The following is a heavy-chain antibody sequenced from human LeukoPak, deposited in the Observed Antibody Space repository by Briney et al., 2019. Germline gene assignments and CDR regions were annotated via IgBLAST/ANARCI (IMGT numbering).Heavy chain of an antibody. J-gene: IGHJ3*02. V-gene: IGHV3-74*01. CDR3: ARDRRDYGGAFDI. CDR2: INNDESTT. D-gene: IGHD4-17*01. CDR1: GFTFSTYW. Sequence: PGGSLRLSCEASGFTFSTYWMHWVRQAPGKGLVWVSLINNDESTTVYADSVKGRSSISRDNTKNTLYLQMNSLRAEDTAVYFCARDRRDYGGAFDIWGQGTMVTVSS.